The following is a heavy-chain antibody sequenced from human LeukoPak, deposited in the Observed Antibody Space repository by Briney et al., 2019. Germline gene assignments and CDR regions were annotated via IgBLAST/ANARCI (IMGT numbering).Heavy chain of an antibody. V-gene: IGHV3-7*01. CDR1: GFTFSNYW. CDR2: IKDDGSES. CDR3: ARRYGSGSYLDY. Sequence: PGGSLRLSCAASGFTFSNYWMSWVRQAPGKGLEWVANIKDDGSESYYVDSVKGRFTISRDNAKNSLYLQMNSLRAEDTAVYYCARRYGSGSYLDYWGQGTLVTVSS. J-gene: IGHJ4*02. D-gene: IGHD3-10*01.